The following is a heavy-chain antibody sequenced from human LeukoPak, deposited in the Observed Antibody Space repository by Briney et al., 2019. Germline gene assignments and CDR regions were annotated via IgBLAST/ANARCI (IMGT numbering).Heavy chain of an antibody. V-gene: IGHV4-34*01. Sequence: SETLSLTCAVYGGSFSGYYWSWIRQPPGKGLEWIGEINHSGSTNYNPSLKSRFTISVDTSKNQFSLKLSSVTAADTAVYYCARGHRMVRGVISPRPDYWGQGTLVTVSS. D-gene: IGHD3-10*01. J-gene: IGHJ4*02. CDR3: ARGHRMVRGVISPRPDY. CDR2: INHSGST. CDR1: GGSFSGYY.